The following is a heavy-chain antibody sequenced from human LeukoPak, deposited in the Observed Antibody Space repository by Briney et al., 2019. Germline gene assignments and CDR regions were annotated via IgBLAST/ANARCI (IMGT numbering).Heavy chain of an antibody. J-gene: IGHJ6*03. V-gene: IGHV3-48*01. CDR1: GFTFSSYS. CDR2: ISSSSSTI. Sequence: AGGSLRLSCAASGFTFSSYSMNWVRQAPGKGLEWVSYISSSSSTIHYAESVKGRFTISRDNAKNSLYLQMNSLRAEDTAVYYCARGLSPYYYYYMDVWGKGTTVTVSS. CDR3: ARGLSPYYYYYMDV.